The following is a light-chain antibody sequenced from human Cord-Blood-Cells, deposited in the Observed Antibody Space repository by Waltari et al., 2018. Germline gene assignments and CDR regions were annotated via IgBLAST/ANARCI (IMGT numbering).Light chain of an antibody. CDR3: CSYAGSSTWV. CDR2: EGS. CDR1: SSDVGSYNL. Sequence: QSALTQPASVSGSPGQSITISCTGTSSDVGSYNLVSWYQQRPGKAPKLVIYEGSKRTSGVSNRFSGSKSGSTASLTISGLQAEDEADYYCCSYAGSSTWVFGGGTKLTVL. V-gene: IGLV2-23*01. J-gene: IGLJ3*02.